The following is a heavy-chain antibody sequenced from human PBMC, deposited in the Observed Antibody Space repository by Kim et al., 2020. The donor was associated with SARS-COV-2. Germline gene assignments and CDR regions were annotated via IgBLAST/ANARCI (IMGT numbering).Heavy chain of an antibody. CDR1: GGSISSSRYY. D-gene: IGHD6-19*01. V-gene: IGHV4-39*01. CDR2: IYYSGST. Sequence: SETLSLTCTVSGGSISSSRYYWGWIRQPPGKGLEWIGSIYYSGSTYYNPSLKSRVTISVDTSKNQFSLKLSSVTAADTAVYYCARQERSSGWDGKYYFDYWGQGTLVTVSS. CDR3: ARQERSSGWDGKYYFDY. J-gene: IGHJ4*02.